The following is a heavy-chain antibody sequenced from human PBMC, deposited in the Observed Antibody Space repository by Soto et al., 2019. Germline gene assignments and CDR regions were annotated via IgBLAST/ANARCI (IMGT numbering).Heavy chain of an antibody. V-gene: IGHV3-23*01. D-gene: IGHD3-22*01. J-gene: IGHJ4*02. CDR3: AKVERYYYDSSGYYSSPLF. Sequence: EVQLLESGGGLVQPGGSLRLSCAASGFTLSSYAMSWVRQAPGKGLEWVSAISGRGGTTYYADSVKGRFTISIDTSKNPLYLQTNSLRAEDTAVYYCAKVERYYYDSSGYYSSPLFWGQGTLVTVSS. CDR1: GFTLSSYA. CDR2: ISGRGGTT.